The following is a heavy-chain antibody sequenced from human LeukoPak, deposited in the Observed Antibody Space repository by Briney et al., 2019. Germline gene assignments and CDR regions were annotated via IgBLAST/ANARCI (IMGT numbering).Heavy chain of an antibody. CDR1: GFTFSSNS. V-gene: IGHV3-48*01. D-gene: IGHD3-10*01. CDR2: ISSSSSTI. J-gene: IGHJ3*02. CDR3: ARDPRGRGEAFDI. Sequence: HPGGSLRLSCAASGFTFSSNSMNWVRQAPGKGLEWVSYISSSSSTIHYADSVKGRFTISRDNAKNSLYLQMNSLRAEDTAVYYCARDPRGRGEAFDIWGQGTMVTVSS.